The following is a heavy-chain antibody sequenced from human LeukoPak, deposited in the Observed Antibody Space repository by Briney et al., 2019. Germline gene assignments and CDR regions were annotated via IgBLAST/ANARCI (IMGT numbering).Heavy chain of an antibody. CDR3: ARGQTTPVGINDY. Sequence: SETLSLTRAVYGRSFSDYYWSWIRQPPGKGLEWIGEINHSGSTNYNPSLRSRVTISVDTSKDQFSLRLNSVTAADTAVYYCARGQTTPVGINDYWGRGTLVTVSS. CDR1: GRSFSDYY. V-gene: IGHV4-34*01. D-gene: IGHD1-1*01. CDR2: INHSGST. J-gene: IGHJ2*01.